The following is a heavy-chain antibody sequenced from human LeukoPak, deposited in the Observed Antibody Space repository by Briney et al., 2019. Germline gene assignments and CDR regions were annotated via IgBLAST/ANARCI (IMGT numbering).Heavy chain of an antibody. CDR3: ARDLEGSGSHDLYYYYGMDV. D-gene: IGHD3-10*01. J-gene: IGHJ6*02. CDR1: GFTVRSNY. Sequence: GGSLRLSCAASGFTVRSNYMTWVRQAPGKGLEWVSVIYSGGDTYYADSVKGRFTISRDNSKNTLYLQMNSLRAEDTAVYYCARDLEGSGSHDLYYYYGMDVWGQGTTVTVSS. V-gene: IGHV3-53*01. CDR2: IYSGGDT.